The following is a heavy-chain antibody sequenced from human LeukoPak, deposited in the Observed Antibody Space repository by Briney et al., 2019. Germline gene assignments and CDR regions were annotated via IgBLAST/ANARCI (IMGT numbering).Heavy chain of an antibody. V-gene: IGHV4-39*07. J-gene: IGHJ4*02. CDR2: IYYSGSI. CDR1: GGSISSSSYY. Sequence: PSETLSLTCTVSGGSISSSSYYWGWIRQPPGKGLEWNGSIYYSGSIYYNPSLKSRVTISVDTSKNQFSLKVSSVTAADTAVYYCARERKIAAIGMWLSPFDYWGQGTLVTVSS. D-gene: IGHD6-13*01. CDR3: ARERKIAAIGMWLSPFDY.